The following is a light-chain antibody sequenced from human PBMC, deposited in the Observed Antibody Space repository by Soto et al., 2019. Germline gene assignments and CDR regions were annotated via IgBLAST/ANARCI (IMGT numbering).Light chain of an antibody. Sequence: DIVMTQSPATLSVSPGERVTLSCRASLTVNTNLAWYQQKPGQAPRLLIYYASTRATGIPARFSGSGSVKEFTLTISSVQSEDSAVYYCQQYNNWPPGATFGPGTKVEIK. CDR3: QQYNNWPPGAT. CDR1: LTVNTN. CDR2: YAS. V-gene: IGKV3-15*01. J-gene: IGKJ3*01.